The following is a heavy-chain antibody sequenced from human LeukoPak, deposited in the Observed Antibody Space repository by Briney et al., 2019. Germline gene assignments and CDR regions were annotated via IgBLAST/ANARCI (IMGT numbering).Heavy chain of an antibody. Sequence: GGSLRLSCAASGFTFSSYSMNWVRQAPGKGLEWVSSISSSSRYIYYADSVKGRFTTSRDNAKNSLYLQMNSLGAEDTAVYYCARDDDGDYAGFDYWGQGTLVSVSS. CDR2: ISSSSRYI. CDR1: GFTFSSYS. J-gene: IGHJ4*02. CDR3: ARDDDGDYAGFDY. D-gene: IGHD4-17*01. V-gene: IGHV3-21*01.